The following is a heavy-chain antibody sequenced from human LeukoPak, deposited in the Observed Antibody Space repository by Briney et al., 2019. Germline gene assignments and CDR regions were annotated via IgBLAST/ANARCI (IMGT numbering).Heavy chain of an antibody. CDR3: AREGPSYGELY. V-gene: IGHV1-18*01. J-gene: IGHJ4*02. CDR2: ISAYTGDT. Sequence: GASVKVSCRASGYTLTSYGINWVRQAPGQGLEWLGWISAYTGDTKYAQNLQGRVNMTTDTSTSTAYMELKSLRSDDTAVYYCAREGPSYGELYWGQGTLVTVSS. D-gene: IGHD1-26*01. CDR1: GYTLTSYG.